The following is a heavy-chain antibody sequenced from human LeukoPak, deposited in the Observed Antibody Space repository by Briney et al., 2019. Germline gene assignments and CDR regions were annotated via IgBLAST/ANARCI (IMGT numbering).Heavy chain of an antibody. CDR3: ARGQGTYDSSGYWPYYLDY. J-gene: IGHJ4*02. CDR1: GYSISSGYF. D-gene: IGHD3-22*01. V-gene: IGHV4-61*02. Sequence: SETLSLTCTVSGYSISSGYFWGWMRQPAGKGLEWIGRIYTSGSTNYNPSLKGRVTISVDTSKNQFSLKLSSVTAADTAVYYCARGQGTYDSSGYWPYYLDYWGQGTLVTVSS. CDR2: IYTSGST.